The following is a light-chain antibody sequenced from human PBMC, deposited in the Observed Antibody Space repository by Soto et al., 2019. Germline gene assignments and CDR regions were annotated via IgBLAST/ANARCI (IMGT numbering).Light chain of an antibody. Sequence: QSVLTQPASVSGSPGQSITISCTGTSSDVGSYTLVSWYQQHPGRVPKLMIYEGTKRPSGVSNRFSGSKSGNTASLTISGLQAEDAAYYYCCSHASSRTFVVFGGEPKVTVL. CDR3: CSHASSRTFVV. J-gene: IGLJ2*01. V-gene: IGLV2-23*03. CDR2: EGT. CDR1: SSDVGSYTL.